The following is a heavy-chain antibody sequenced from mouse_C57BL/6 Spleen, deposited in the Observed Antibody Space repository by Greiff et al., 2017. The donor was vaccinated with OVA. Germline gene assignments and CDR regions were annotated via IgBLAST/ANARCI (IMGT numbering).Heavy chain of an antibody. CDR1: GFTFSSYG. CDR3: ARRGGTRGYFDV. CDR2: ISSGGSYT. J-gene: IGHJ1*03. V-gene: IGHV5-6*01. Sequence: EVQLVESGGDLVKPGGSLKLSCAASGFTFSSYGMSWVRQTPDKRLEWVATISSGGSYTYYQDSVKGRFTISRDNAKNTLYLQMSSLKSEDTAMVYCARRGGTRGYFDVWGTGTTVTVSS. D-gene: IGHD3-3*01.